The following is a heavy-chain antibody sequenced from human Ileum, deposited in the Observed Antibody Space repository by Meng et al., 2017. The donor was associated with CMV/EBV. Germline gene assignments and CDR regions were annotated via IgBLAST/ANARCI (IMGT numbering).Heavy chain of an antibody. CDR2: INHSGSA. J-gene: IGHJ4*02. CDR1: GGSFSGYY. CDR3: AGPVGQYYYGSGSYAHFDY. V-gene: IGHV4-34*01. Sequence: SETLSLTCAVYGGSFSGYYWSWIRQSPGQGLEWIGQINHSGSASYNPSLKSRVTISVDTSKNQFSLKLSSVTAADTAVYYCAGPVGQYYYGSGSYAHFDYWGQGTLVTVSS. D-gene: IGHD3-10*01.